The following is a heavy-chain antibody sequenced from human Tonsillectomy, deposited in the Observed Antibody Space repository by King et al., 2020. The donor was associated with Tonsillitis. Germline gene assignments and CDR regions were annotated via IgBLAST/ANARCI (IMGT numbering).Heavy chain of an antibody. CDR2: ISSSGTYI. CDR3: AREAPLYSGSFWGLIDN. V-gene: IGHV3-21*01. D-gene: IGHD1-26*01. J-gene: IGHJ4*02. Sequence: VQLVESGGGLVKPGGSLRLSCAASGFTFSTYSMNWVRQAPGKGLEWVSSISSSGTYIFSADSLKGRFTISRDNAKNSLYLQMNSLRAEDTAVYYCAREAPLYSGSFWGLIDNWGQGTLVTVSS. CDR1: GFTFSTYS.